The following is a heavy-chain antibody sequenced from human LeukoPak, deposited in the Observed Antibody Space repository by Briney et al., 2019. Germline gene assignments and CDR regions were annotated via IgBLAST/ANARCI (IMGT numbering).Heavy chain of an antibody. CDR3: ARGIPGNCSGGSCYSGYYYFDY. CDR2: INHSGST. D-gene: IGHD2-15*01. J-gene: IGHJ4*02. CDR1: GGSFSGYY. Sequence: SETLSLTCAVYGGSFSGYYWSRIRQPPGKGLEWIGEINHSGSTNYNPSLKSRVTISVDTSKNQFSLKLSSVTAADTAVYYCARGIPGNCSGGSCYSGYYYFDYWGQGTLVTVSS. V-gene: IGHV4-34*01.